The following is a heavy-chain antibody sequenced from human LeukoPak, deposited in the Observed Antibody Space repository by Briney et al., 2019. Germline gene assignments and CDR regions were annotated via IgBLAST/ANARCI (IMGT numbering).Heavy chain of an antibody. CDR2: IYPGDSDT. CDR3: ARRRMDIVATTHTNYYYYYGMDV. J-gene: IGHJ6*02. Sequence: GESLQISCKGSGYSFTSYWIGWVRQMPGKGLEWMGIIYPGDSDTRYSPSFQGQVTISADKSISTAYLQWSSLKASDTAMYYCARRRMDIVATTHTNYYYYYGMDVWGQGTTVTVSS. CDR1: GYSFTSYW. V-gene: IGHV5-51*01. D-gene: IGHD5-12*01.